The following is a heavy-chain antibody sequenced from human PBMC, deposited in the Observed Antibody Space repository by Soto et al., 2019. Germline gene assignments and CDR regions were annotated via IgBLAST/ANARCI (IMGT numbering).Heavy chain of an antibody. V-gene: IGHV4-39*01. D-gene: IGHD1-26*01. CDR2: IYYSGST. Sequence: SETLSLTCTVSGGSISSSSYYWGWIRQPPGKGLEWIGSIYYSGSTYYNPSLKSRVTISVDTSKNQFSLKLSSVTAADTAVYYCARRQSGGSKYYFDYWGQGTLVTVSS. CDR3: ARRQSGGSKYYFDY. CDR1: GGSISSSSYY. J-gene: IGHJ4*02.